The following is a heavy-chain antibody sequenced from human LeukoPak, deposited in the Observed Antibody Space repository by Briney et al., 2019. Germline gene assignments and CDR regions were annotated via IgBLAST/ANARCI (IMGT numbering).Heavy chain of an antibody. CDR2: ISGDSSYI. V-gene: IGHV3-21*04. CDR3: TREARHGRFFDN. J-gene: IGHJ4*02. D-gene: IGHD5-24*01. CDR1: GFTFSTYV. Sequence: PGGSLRLSCAASGFTFSTYVMNWVRQAPGKGLEWVASISGDSSYIYYADSMKGRFNISRDNAKDSLYLRMTGLRAEDTAVYYCTREARHGRFFDNWGQGTLVTVSS.